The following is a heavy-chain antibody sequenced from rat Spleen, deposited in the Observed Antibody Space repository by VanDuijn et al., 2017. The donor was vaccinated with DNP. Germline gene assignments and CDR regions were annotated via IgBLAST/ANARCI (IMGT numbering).Heavy chain of an antibody. CDR1: GFTFSDYY. CDR2: ISYEGSST. CDR3: ARQEYGSSDY. V-gene: IGHV5-22*01. Sequence: EVQLVESGGGLVQPGRSLKLSCAASGFTFSDYYMAWVRQAPKKGLEWVASISYEGSSTYYGDSVKGRFTISRDNAKSTLYLQRNSLRSEDTATYYCARQEYGSSDYWGQGVMVTVSS. D-gene: IGHD1-8*01. J-gene: IGHJ2*01.